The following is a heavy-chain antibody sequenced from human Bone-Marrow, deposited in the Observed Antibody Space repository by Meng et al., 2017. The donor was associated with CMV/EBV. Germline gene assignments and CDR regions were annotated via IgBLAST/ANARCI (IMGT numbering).Heavy chain of an antibody. J-gene: IGHJ4*02. CDR1: GYTFTGYY. CDR3: ARENGELWLFD. D-gene: IGHD5-18*01. V-gene: IGHV1-46*01. Sequence: ASVKVSCKASGYTFTGYYMHWVRQAPGQGLEWMGWINPNSGSTSYAQKFQGRVTMTRDTSTSTVYMELSSLRSEDTAVYYCARENGELWLFDWGQGTLVTVSS. CDR2: INPNSGST.